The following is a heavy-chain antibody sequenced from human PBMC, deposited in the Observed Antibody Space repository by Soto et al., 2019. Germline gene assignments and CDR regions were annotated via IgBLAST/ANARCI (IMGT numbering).Heavy chain of an antibody. CDR3: AAEGRGYCSSTSCPGI. CDR1: GFTFSSYW. CDR2: IKQDGSEK. Sequence: VQLVESGGGLVQPGGSLRLSCAASGFTFSSYWMSWVRQAPGKGLEWVANIKQDGSEKYYVDSVKGRFTISRDNAKNSLYLQVSSLRADDTAVYYCAAEGRGYCSSTSCPGIWGQGTLVTVSS. V-gene: IGHV3-7*01. J-gene: IGHJ4*02. D-gene: IGHD2-2*01.